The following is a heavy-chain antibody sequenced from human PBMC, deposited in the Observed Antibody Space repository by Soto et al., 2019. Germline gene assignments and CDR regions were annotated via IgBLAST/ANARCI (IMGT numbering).Heavy chain of an antibody. Sequence: LRLSCAASGFTFSSYAMSWVRQAPGKGLEWVSAISGSGGSTYYADSVKGRFTISRDNSKNTLYLQMNSLRAEDTAVYYCAKDQDYDSSGYPDYWGQGTLVTVSS. CDR2: ISGSGGST. J-gene: IGHJ4*02. V-gene: IGHV3-23*01. CDR3: AKDQDYDSSGYPDY. D-gene: IGHD3-22*01. CDR1: GFTFSSYA.